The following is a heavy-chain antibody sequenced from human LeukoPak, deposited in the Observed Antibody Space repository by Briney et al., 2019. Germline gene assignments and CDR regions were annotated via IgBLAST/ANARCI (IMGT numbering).Heavy chain of an antibody. D-gene: IGHD2-2*01. CDR1: GFIFSSYA. CDR3: ARDRVPATIEGWLDP. V-gene: IGHV3-21*01. CDR2: IDTTTSYI. J-gene: IGHJ5*02. Sequence: GGSLRLSCAASGFIFSSYAMNWVRQAAGVGLEWVSSIDTTTSYIFHTDSVKGRFTISRDNAQSTLYLQMNTLRAEDTAVYYCARDRVPATIEGWLDPWGQGALVTVSS.